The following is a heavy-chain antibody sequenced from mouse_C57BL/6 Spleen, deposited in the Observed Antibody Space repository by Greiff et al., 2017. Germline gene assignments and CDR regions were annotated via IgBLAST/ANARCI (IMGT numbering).Heavy chain of an antibody. CDR1: GFTFSDYG. Sequence: EVLLVESGGGLVKPGGSLKLSCAASGFTFSDYGMHWVRQAPEKGLEWVAYISSGSSTSYYADTVKGRFTIYRDNAKNTLFLQMTSLRSEDTAMYYCARQYDYDGAWFAYWGQGTLVTVSA. D-gene: IGHD2-4*01. J-gene: IGHJ3*01. CDR3: ARQYDYDGAWFAY. V-gene: IGHV5-17*01. CDR2: ISSGSSTS.